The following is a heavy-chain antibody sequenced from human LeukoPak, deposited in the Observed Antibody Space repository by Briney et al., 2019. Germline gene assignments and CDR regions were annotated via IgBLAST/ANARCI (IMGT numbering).Heavy chain of an antibody. CDR2: MYSGGST. CDR3: AREQVVVGRGYYGMDV. J-gene: IGHJ6*02. V-gene: IGHV3-66*01. D-gene: IGHD2-2*01. Sequence: GGSLRLSCAASGFTFSSYAMSWVRQAPGKGLEWVSVMYSGGSTFYGDSVKGRFTISRDNSMNTLYLQMNSLRVDDTAVYYCAREQVVVGRGYYGMDVWGQGTTVTVSS. CDR1: GFTFSSYA.